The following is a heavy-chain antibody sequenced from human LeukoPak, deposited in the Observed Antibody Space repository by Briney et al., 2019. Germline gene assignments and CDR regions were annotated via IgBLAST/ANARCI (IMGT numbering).Heavy chain of an antibody. CDR1: GGTFSSYA. CDR3: ASMRLGEDIVVVPAAD. Sequence: SVTVSCKAYGGTFSSYAISWVRQAPGQGLEWMGGIIPIFGTANYAQKFQGRVTITADKSTSTAYMELSSLRSEDTAVYYCASMRLGEDIVVVPAADWGQGTLVTVSS. D-gene: IGHD2-2*01. CDR2: IIPIFGTA. V-gene: IGHV1-69*06. J-gene: IGHJ4*02.